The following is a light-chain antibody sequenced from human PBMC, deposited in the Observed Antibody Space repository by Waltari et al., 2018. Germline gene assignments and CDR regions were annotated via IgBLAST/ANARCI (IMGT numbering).Light chain of an antibody. CDR2: GAS. Sequence: IVLTQSPGTLSLSPGERVNLSCRASQSVSRSLAWYQPKPGQAPKLLIYGASTRATGIPDRFTGSGSGTDFSLTISSLEPEDFAIYFCQHYVRLPATFGQGTKVEIK. J-gene: IGKJ1*01. CDR1: QSVSRS. CDR3: QHYVRLPAT. V-gene: IGKV3-20*01.